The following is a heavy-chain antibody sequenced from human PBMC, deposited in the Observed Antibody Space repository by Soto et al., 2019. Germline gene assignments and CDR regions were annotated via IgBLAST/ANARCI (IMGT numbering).Heavy chain of an antibody. V-gene: IGHV3-30*03. Sequence: PGGSLRLSCAASGITFSSYGMHWVRQAPGKGLEWVAVISYDGNNKYYADSVKGRFTISRDNSKNTLYLQMNSLRDEDTAVYYCSRDFSRGGSGYYPFDSWGQGTLVTVSS. CDR2: ISYDGNNK. CDR1: GITFSSYG. J-gene: IGHJ4*02. D-gene: IGHD3-22*01. CDR3: SRDFSRGGSGYYPFDS.